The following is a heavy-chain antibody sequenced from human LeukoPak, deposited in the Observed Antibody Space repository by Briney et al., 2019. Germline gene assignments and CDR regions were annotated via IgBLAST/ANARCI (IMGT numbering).Heavy chain of an antibody. CDR3: ARASGSPRGGYYYYMDV. CDR1: GYTFTSYD. CDR2: IIPIFGTA. J-gene: IGHJ6*03. V-gene: IGHV1-69*06. Sequence: EASVKVSCKASGYTFTSYDISWVRQAPGQGLEWMGGIIPIFGTANYAQKFQGRVTITADKSTSTAYMELSSLRSEDTAVYYCARASGSPRGGYYYYMDVWGKGTTVTVSS. D-gene: IGHD1-26*01.